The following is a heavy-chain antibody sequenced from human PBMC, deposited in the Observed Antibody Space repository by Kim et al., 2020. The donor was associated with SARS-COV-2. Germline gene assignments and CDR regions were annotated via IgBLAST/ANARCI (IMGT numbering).Heavy chain of an antibody. CDR2: INPNSGGT. V-gene: IGHV1-2*06. Sequence: ASVKVSCKASGYTFTGYYMHWVRQAPGQGLEWMGRINPNSGGTNYAQKFQGRVTMTRDTSISTAYMELSRLRSDDTAVYYCARDSVDSWLPSNYYYYMDVWGKGTTVTVSS. D-gene: IGHD6-19*01. CDR1: GYTFTGYY. J-gene: IGHJ6*03. CDR3: ARDSVDSWLPSNYYYYMDV.